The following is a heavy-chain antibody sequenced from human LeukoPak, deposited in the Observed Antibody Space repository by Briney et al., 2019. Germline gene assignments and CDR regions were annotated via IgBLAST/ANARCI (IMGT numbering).Heavy chain of an antibody. D-gene: IGHD3-16*01. J-gene: IGHJ6*02. V-gene: IGHV3-7*01. CDR1: GFTFSSYW. CDR2: IKQDGSEK. CDR3: ARDYDYVWGCHIGVTDV. Sequence: GGSLRLSCAASGFTFSSYWMSWVRQAPGKGLEWVANIKQDGSEKYYVDSVKGRFTISRDNAKNSLYLQMNSLRAEDTAVYYCARDYDYVWGCHIGVTDVWGQGTTVTVSS.